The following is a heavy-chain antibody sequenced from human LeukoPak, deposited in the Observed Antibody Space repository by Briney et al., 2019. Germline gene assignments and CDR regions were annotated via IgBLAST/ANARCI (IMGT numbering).Heavy chain of an antibody. Sequence: GGSLRLSCAASGFTFSSYAMHWARQAPGKGLEWVAVISYDGSNKYYADSVKGRFTISRDNSKNTLYLQMNSLRAEDTAVYYCARDQVDAFDIWGQGTMVTVSS. CDR2: ISYDGSNK. CDR3: ARDQVDAFDI. CDR1: GFTFSSYA. J-gene: IGHJ3*02. V-gene: IGHV3-30-3*01.